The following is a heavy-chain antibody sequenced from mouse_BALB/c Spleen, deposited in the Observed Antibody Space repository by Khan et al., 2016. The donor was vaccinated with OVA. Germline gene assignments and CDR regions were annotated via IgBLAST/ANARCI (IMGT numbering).Heavy chain of an antibody. Sequence: VQLQQPGTELVRPGPSVSLTCKVSGYTFTSYWMYWIKQRLEQGLEWLGRIVRYDSVTHYNQKFKDKATLTVDKSYNTVFMKITCLTPEDAAVYYCARNPFDYWGQGTLVTVSA. J-gene: IGHJ3*01. CDR3: ARNPFDY. CDR2: IVRYDSVT. V-gene: IGHV1-52*01. CDR1: GYTFTSYW.